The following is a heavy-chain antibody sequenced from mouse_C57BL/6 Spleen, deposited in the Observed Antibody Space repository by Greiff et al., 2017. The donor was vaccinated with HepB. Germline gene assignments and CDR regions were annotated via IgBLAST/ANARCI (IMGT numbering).Heavy chain of an antibody. D-gene: IGHD1-1*01. CDR3: ARDFSSSYDWYFGV. J-gene: IGHJ1*03. CDR2: IYPSDGST. Sequence: VKLQESGPELVKPGASVKLSCKASGYTFTSYDINWVKQRPGQGLEWIGWIYPSDGSTKYNEKFKGKATLTVDTSSSTAYMELHILTSEDSAVSICARDFSSSYDWYFGVWGTETTVTVSS. CDR1: GYTFTSYD. V-gene: IGHV1-85*01.